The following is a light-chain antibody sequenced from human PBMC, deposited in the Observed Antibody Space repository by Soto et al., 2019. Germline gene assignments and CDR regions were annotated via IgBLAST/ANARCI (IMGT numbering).Light chain of an antibody. V-gene: IGLV2-14*01. J-gene: IGLJ2*01. CDR1: SSDVGGYNY. Sequence: QSALTQPASVSGSPGQSITISCTGTSSDVGGYNYVSWYQQHPGKAPKLMIYEVNNRPSGVSNRFCGSKSGNTASLTISGLQAEDEADYYCSSYTSSSTLVVFGGGTKVTVL. CDR2: EVN. CDR3: SSYTSSSTLVV.